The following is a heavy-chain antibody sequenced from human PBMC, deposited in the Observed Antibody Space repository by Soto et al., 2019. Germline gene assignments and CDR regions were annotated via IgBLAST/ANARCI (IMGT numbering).Heavy chain of an antibody. CDR3: AGHRVLPDIVVVPAAIPVYYFDY. J-gene: IGHJ4*02. CDR1: GGSISSSNW. CDR2: IYHSGST. Sequence: PSETLSLTCAVSGGSISSSNWWSWVRQPPGKGLEWIGEIYHSGSTNYNPSLKSRVTISVDKSKNQFSLKLSSVTAADTAVYCCAGHRVLPDIVVVPAAIPVYYFDYWGQGTLVTVSS. V-gene: IGHV4-4*01. D-gene: IGHD2-2*01.